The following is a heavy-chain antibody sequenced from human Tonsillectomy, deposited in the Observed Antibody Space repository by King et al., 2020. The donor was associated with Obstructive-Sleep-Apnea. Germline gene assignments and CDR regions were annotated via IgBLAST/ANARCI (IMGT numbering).Heavy chain of an antibody. Sequence: VQLQESGPGLVKPSETLSLTCTVSGGSIITYYWSWIRQPPGKGLEWIVYIYYSGSTNYNPSLKSRVTISVDTSKNQFSLNLSSVPAADTAVYYCTRGGYYYFDYWGQGTLATVSS. CDR2: IYYSGST. CDR3: TRGGYYYFDY. CDR1: GGSIITYY. D-gene: IGHD3-22*01. J-gene: IGHJ4*02. V-gene: IGHV4-59*08.